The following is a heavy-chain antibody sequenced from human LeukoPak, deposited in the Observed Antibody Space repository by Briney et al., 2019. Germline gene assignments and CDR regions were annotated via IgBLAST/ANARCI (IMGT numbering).Heavy chain of an antibody. CDR1: GLTFGMYA. D-gene: IGHD3-3*01. CDR2: VSVDGRTT. CDR3: TNWREGVRLDFES. V-gene: IGHV3-23*01. J-gene: IGHJ4*02. Sequence: GRSLCLSCATSGLTFGMYAIGWVRHVPGKGLEWVSVVSVDGRTTSYADSVKGRFDITRDNSKSTMYVQMNSLRVEDTAVYYCTNWREGVRLDFESWGQGTLVTVSP.